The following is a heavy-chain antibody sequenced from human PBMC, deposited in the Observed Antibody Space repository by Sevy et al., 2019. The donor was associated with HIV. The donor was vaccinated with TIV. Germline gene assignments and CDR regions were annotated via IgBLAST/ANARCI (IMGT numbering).Heavy chain of an antibody. Sequence: GGSLRLSCAASGFTFSRYWMSWVRQAPGKGLEWVANIKKDGSEKYYVDSVKGRFIISRDNAKNTVYLQMNSLRADDTAVYYCARGPPDGSYDYFDYWGQGTLVTVSS. CDR1: GFTFSRYW. D-gene: IGHD1-26*01. CDR2: IKKDGSEK. CDR3: ARGPPDGSYDYFDY. J-gene: IGHJ4*02. V-gene: IGHV3-7*01.